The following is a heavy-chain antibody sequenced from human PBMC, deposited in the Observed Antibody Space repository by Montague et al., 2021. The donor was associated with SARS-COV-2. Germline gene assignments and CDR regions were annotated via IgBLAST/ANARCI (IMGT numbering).Heavy chain of an antibody. CDR2: IYYSGTT. CDR3: ARPLVRGVPKAFDI. CDR1: GGSITRNYY. D-gene: IGHD3-10*01. J-gene: IGHJ3*02. Sequence: SETLSLTCTVSGGSITRNYYWGWIRQPPGKGLEWVGNIYYSGTTFINPSLESRVTISADASKNQFSLNLTSVTAADTAVYYCARPLVRGVPKAFDIRGQGALVIASS. V-gene: IGHV4-39*01.